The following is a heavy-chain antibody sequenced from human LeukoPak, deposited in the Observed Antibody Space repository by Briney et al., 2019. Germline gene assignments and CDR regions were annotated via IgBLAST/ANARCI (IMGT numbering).Heavy chain of an antibody. CDR2: INHSGST. Sequence: SETLSLTCAVYGGSFSGYYWSWIRQPPGKGLEWIGEINHSGSTNYNPSLKSRVTISVDTSKNQFSLKLSSVTAADTAVYYCARITFGGVIADYWGQGTLVTVSS. CDR3: ARITFGGVIADY. CDR1: GGSFSGYY. V-gene: IGHV4-34*01. J-gene: IGHJ4*02. D-gene: IGHD3-16*02.